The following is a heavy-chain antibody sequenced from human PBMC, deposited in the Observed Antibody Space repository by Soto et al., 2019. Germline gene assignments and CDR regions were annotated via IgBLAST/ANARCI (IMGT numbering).Heavy chain of an antibody. CDR1: GFTFSSYW. Sequence: GGSLRLSCAASGFTFSSYWMSWVRQAPGKGLEWVANIKQDGSEKYYVDSVKGRFTISRDNAKNSLYLQMNSLRAEDTAVYYCARDLGGDSGMYYCDYWGQGTLVTVSS. V-gene: IGHV3-7*01. J-gene: IGHJ4*02. D-gene: IGHD2-21*02. CDR2: IKQDGSEK. CDR3: ARDLGGDSGMYYCDY.